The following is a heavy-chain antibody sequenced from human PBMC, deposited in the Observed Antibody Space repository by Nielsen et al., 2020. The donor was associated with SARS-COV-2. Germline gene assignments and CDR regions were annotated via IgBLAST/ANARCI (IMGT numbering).Heavy chain of an antibody. J-gene: IGHJ4*02. CDR2: ISSGGGHT. CDR1: GFTFSDYF. V-gene: IGHV3-11*05. D-gene: IGHD3-10*01. CDR3: ARGARGLIADFDK. Sequence: GESLKISCAASGFTFSDYFMSWIRQAPGKGLEWLSYISSGGGHTNYADSVRSRFTISRDNTENSLYLQVDSLRAEDTAVYYCARGARGLIADFDKWGQGTLVTVSS.